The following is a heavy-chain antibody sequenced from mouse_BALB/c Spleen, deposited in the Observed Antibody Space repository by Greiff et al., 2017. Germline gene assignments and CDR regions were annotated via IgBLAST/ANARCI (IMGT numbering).Heavy chain of an antibody. CDR2: ISYDGSN. CDR1: GYSITSGYY. CDR3: ARDDGYPYAMDY. Sequence: VQLQQSGPGLVKPSQSLSLTCSVTGYSITSGYYWTWIRQFPGNKLEWMGYISYDGSNNYNPSLKNRISITRDTSKNQFFLKLNSVTTEDTATYYCARDDGYPYAMDYWGQGTSVTVSS. D-gene: IGHD2-3*01. V-gene: IGHV3-6*02. J-gene: IGHJ4*01.